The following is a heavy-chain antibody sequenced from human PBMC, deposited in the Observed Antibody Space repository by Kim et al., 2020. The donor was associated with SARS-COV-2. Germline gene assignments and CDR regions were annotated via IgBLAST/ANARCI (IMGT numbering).Heavy chain of an antibody. CDR1: GGSISSYY. J-gene: IGHJ6*02. CDR2: IYTSGST. D-gene: IGHD4-4*01. Sequence: SETLSLTCTVSGGSISSYYWSWIRQPAGKGLEWIGRIYTSGSTNYNPSLKSRVTMSVDTSKNQFSLKLSSVTAADTAVYYCARYYSNYEYYYYGMDVWGQGTTVTVSS. CDR3: ARYYSNYEYYYYGMDV. V-gene: IGHV4-4*07.